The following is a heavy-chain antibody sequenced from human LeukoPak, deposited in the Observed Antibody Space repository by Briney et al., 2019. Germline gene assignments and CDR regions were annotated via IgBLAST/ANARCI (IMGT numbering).Heavy chain of an antibody. CDR2: ISYDGSNK. V-gene: IGHV3-30*04. CDR1: GFAFSSYA. J-gene: IGHJ5*02. Sequence: PGGSLRLSCAASGFAFSSYAMHWVRQAPGKGLEWVAVISYDGSNKYYADSVKGRFTISRDNSKNTLYLQMNSLRAEDTAVYYCARGMQQWLVLKSWGQGTLATVSS. CDR3: ARGMQQWLVLKS. D-gene: IGHD6-19*01.